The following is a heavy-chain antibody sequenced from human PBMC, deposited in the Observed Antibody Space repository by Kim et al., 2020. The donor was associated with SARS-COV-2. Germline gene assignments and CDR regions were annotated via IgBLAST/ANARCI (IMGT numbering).Heavy chain of an antibody. CDR2: IYYSGRT. J-gene: IGHJ6*02. V-gene: IGHV4-61*01. Sequence: SETLSLTCTASGCSVSSGSNHWSWIPQPPGKGLEWIVYIYYSGRTNYNPSLNRLTTTSVDTSKNQFSLKKSHVTAADTVVYYCARGGDDYNLGREPIYHDDGMDVWGQGTPVTVSS. CDR3: ARGGDDYNLGREPIYHDDGMDV. CDR1: GCSVSSGSNH. D-gene: IGHD4-4*01.